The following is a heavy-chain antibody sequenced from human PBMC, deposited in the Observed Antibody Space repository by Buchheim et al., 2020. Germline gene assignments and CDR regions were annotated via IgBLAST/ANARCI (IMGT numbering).Heavy chain of an antibody. CDR3: AREYAGGIYD. CDR1: GGSISSDNYY. V-gene: IGHV4-30-4*01. Sequence: QVQLQESGPGLVKPSQTLSLTCTVSGGSISSDNYYWSWIRQPPGKGLEWIGYIYYSGSTHYNPSLQSRVTISVDTSKNQFSLKLNSVTTADTAVYYGAREYAGGIYDWGQGSL. D-gene: IGHD5-12*01. J-gene: IGHJ4*02. CDR2: IYYSGST.